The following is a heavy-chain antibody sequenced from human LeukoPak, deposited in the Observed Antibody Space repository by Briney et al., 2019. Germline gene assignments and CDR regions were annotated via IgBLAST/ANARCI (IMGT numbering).Heavy chain of an antibody. D-gene: IGHD4-17*01. J-gene: IGHJ4*02. CDR2: IYYSGST. V-gene: IGHV4-31*03. Sequence: SETLSLTCTVSGGSISSGGYYWSWIRQHPGKGLEWIGYIYYSGSTYYNPSLKSRVTTSVDTSKNQFSLKLSSVTAADTAVYYCARRGTTVTVFDYWGQGTPVTVSS. CDR1: GGSISSGGYY. CDR3: ARRGTTVTVFDY.